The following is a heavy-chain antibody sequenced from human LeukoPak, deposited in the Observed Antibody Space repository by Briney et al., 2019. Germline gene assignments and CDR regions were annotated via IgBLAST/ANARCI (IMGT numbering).Heavy chain of an antibody. CDR3: AADFDF. Sequence: GGSLRLSCAASGFTFSNYGMHWVRQAPGRGLEWVAVIWYDGSTKYYADSVKGRFTISRDNSKNMLYLQMNSLRAEDTAVYYCAADFDFWGQGTLVTVSS. V-gene: IGHV3-33*01. CDR2: IWYDGSTK. J-gene: IGHJ4*02. CDR1: GFTFSNYG.